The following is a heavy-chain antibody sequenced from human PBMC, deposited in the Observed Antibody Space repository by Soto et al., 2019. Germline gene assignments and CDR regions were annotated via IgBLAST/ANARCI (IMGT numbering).Heavy chain of an antibody. Sequence: ASVKVSCKASGYTFTSYGISWVRQAPGQGLEWMGWISAYNGNTNYAQKLQGRVTMTTDTSTSTAYMELRSLRSDDTAVYYCASQGYYYDSSGYSPDAFDIWGQGTMVTVSS. CDR2: ISAYNGNT. CDR1: GYTFTSYG. D-gene: IGHD3-22*01. CDR3: ASQGYYYDSSGYSPDAFDI. J-gene: IGHJ3*02. V-gene: IGHV1-18*01.